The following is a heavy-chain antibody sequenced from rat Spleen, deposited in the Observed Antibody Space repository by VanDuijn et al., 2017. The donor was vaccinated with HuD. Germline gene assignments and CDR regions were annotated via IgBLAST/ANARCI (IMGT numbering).Heavy chain of an antibody. Sequence: EVQLVESGGGLVQPGRSLKLSCAASGFTYSNYVMAWVSQAPTKGLEWVASISTGGGDTYYRDSVKGRFTISRDNAKSTLYLQMNDLRSEDTATYYCARETGYNSYFDYWGQGVMVTVSS. CDR1: GFTYSNYV. CDR3: ARETGYNSYFDY. CDR2: ISTGGGDT. V-gene: IGHV5-25*01. D-gene: IGHD1-4*01. J-gene: IGHJ2*01.